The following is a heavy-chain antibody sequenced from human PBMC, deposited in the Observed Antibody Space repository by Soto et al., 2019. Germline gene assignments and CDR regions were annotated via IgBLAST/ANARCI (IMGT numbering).Heavy chain of an antibody. CDR1: GGTFSRNT. J-gene: IGHJ6*02. V-gene: IGHV1-69*08. CDR2: IIPLLNIP. Sequence: QVQLVQSGAEVKKPGSSVKVSCKASGGTFSRNTISWVRQAPGQGLEWMGRIIPLLNIPNYAQNFQGRVMMTADRSTPTVYMEVSSLKSEDTAVYYCARDRGLVSAVGGKMVNHYGLDVWGQGTTVTVSS. D-gene: IGHD3-10*01. CDR3: ARDRGLVSAVGGKMVNHYGLDV.